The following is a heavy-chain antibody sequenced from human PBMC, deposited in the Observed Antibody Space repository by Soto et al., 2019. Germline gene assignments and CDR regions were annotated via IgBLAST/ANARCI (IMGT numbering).Heavy chain of an antibody. CDR1: GFTFSSYG. CDR2: ISYDGSNK. J-gene: IGHJ4*02. CDR3: AKPQTSRASHPLGY. D-gene: IGHD2-2*01. V-gene: IGHV3-30*18. Sequence: QVQLVESGGGVVQPGRSLRLSCAASGFTFSSYGMHWVRQAPGKGLEWVAVISYDGSNKYYADSVKGRFTISRDNSKNTLYLQMNSLRAEDTAVYYCAKPQTSRASHPLGYWGQGTLFTVSS.